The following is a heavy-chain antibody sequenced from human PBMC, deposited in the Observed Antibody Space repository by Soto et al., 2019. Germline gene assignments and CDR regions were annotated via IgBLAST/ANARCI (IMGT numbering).Heavy chain of an antibody. CDR1: GGSITNYY. J-gene: IGHJ4*02. V-gene: IGHV4-59*12. CDR2: IFHTGTT. CDR3: ARARATIAAAAIFDC. Sequence: PSETLSLTFTVSGGSITNYYYSWIRQPPGKGLEWIGYIFHTGTTNYNPSLESRVTVSIDKSKNQFSLKLTSVTAADTAVYYCARARATIAAAAIFDCWGQGTLVTVSS. D-gene: IGHD6-13*01.